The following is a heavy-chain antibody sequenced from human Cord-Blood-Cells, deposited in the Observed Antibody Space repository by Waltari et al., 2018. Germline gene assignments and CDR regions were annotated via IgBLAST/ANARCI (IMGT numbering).Heavy chain of an antibody. CDR2: ISGSGGST. CDR3: AKDFTMTTEAFDI. J-gene: IGHJ3*02. Sequence: EVQLLESGGGLVQPGGSLRLSCAASGFTFSSYAMSWVRQAPGKGLEWVSTISGSGGSTYYADSVKGRFTISRDKSKNTLYLQMNSLRAEDTAVYYCAKDFTMTTEAFDIWGQGTMVTVSS. D-gene: IGHD4-17*01. CDR1: GFTFSSYA. V-gene: IGHV3-23*01.